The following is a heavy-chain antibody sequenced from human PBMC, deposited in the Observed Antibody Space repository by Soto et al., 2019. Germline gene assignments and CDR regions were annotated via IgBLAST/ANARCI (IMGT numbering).Heavy chain of an antibody. Sequence: PGGSLRLSCAASGFSFSSYAMSWVRQAPGKGLEWVSAINDNGVTTYYADSVKGRFTISRDNSKNTLYLQMNTLRAEDTSIYYFARPHSDFWSGSEYWGQGTLVTVSS. CDR1: GFSFSSYA. J-gene: IGHJ4*02. CDR2: INDNGVTT. D-gene: IGHD3-3*01. CDR3: ARPHSDFWSGSEY. V-gene: IGHV3-23*01.